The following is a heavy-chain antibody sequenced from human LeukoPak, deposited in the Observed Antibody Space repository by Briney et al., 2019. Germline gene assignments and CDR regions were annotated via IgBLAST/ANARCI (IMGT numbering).Heavy chain of an antibody. J-gene: IGHJ4*02. CDR1: GFTFSSHS. V-gene: IGHV3-21*01. Sequence: GGSLRLSCAASGFTFSSHSMNWVRQAPGKGLEWVSSISSSSSYIYYADSVKGRFTISRDNAKNSLYLQMNSLRAEDTAVYYCASDVGYDYVWGSYPLGYWGQGTLVTVSS. CDR3: ASDVGYDYVWGSYPLGY. CDR2: ISSSSSYI. D-gene: IGHD3-16*02.